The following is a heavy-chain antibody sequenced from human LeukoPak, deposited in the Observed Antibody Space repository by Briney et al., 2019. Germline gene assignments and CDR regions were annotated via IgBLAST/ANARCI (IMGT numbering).Heavy chain of an antibody. CDR2: IYYSGST. CDR3: AREGRSVSSGYYHYYMYV. D-gene: IGHD3-10*01. CDR1: GGSISDFY. J-gene: IGHJ6*03. V-gene: IGHV4-59*01. Sequence: PSEPLSLTCTVSGGSISDFYWSWIRQSPGKGLEWIGNIYYSGSTNYNPSLKGRVTISLDTSKSQFSLKLSSVTAADTAVYYCAREGRSVSSGYYHYYMYVCGKGTTFTVSS.